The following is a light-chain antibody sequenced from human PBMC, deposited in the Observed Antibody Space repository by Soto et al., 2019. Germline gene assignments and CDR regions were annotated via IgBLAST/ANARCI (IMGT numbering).Light chain of an antibody. J-gene: IGLJ2*01. CDR1: SGHSSYA. CDR2: LNIDGSH. CDR3: QTWVTGIVV. V-gene: IGLV4-69*01. Sequence: QPVLTQSPSASASLGASVKLTCTLSSGHSSYAIAWHQQQPEKGPRYLMNLNIDGSHSKGDVIPDRFSGSSSGAERYLTISSLQSEDEADYYCQTWVTGIVVFGGGTQLTVL.